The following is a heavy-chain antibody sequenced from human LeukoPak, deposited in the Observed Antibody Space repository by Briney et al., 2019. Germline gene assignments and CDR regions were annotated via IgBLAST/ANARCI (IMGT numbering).Heavy chain of an antibody. CDR2: IFYSGST. CDR1: GGSINDYY. D-gene: IGHD3-10*01. CDR3: ARDSHTYYYGSGFDL. V-gene: IGHV4-59*01. Sequence: SETLSLTCTVYGGSINDYYWNWIRQPPGKGLEWIGYIFYSGSTNYNPSLTSRVTISVDTSKNQFSLKLTSVTAADTAVYYCARDSHTYYYGSGFDLWGRGTLVTVSS. J-gene: IGHJ2*01.